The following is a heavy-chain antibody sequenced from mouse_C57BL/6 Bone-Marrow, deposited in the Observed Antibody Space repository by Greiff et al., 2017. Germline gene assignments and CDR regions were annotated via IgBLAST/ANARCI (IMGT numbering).Heavy chain of an antibody. CDR3: ATNWGGSSLAMDY. Sequence: QVQLKQSGPGLVQPSQSLSITCTVSGFSLTSYGVHWVRQSPGKGLEWLGVIWSGGSTDDNAAFISRLSISKDNSKSQVFFKMNSLQADDTAIYYCATNWGGSSLAMDYWGQGTSVTVSS. V-gene: IGHV2-2*01. CDR1: GFSLTSYG. CDR2: IWSGGST. J-gene: IGHJ4*01. D-gene: IGHD1-1*01.